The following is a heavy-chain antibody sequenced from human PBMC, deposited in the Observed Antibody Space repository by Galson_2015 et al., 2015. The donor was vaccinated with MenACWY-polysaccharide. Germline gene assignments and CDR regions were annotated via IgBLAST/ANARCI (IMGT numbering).Heavy chain of an antibody. Sequence: SLRLSCAASGFTFSSYAMHWVRQAPGKGLEWVAVISYDGSNKYYADSVKGRFTISRDNSKNTLYLQMNSLRAEDTAVYYCARDSQPYVLRSFLGYWGQGTLVTVSS. CDR3: ARDSQPYVLRSFLGY. J-gene: IGHJ4*02. CDR1: GFTFSSYA. V-gene: IGHV3-30-3*01. CDR2: ISYDGSNK. D-gene: IGHD3-9*01.